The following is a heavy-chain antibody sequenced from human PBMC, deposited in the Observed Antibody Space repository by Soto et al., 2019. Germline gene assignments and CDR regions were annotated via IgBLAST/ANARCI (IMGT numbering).Heavy chain of an antibody. Sequence: GSLSLSCAASGFTFSSYSMNWVCQAPGKGLEWVSSISSSSYIYYADSVKGRFTISRDNAKNSLYLQMNSLRAEDTAVYYCARDMAPNWFDPWGQGTLVTVSS. CDR1: GFTFSSYS. J-gene: IGHJ5*02. CDR2: ISSSSYI. CDR3: ARDMAPNWFDP. D-gene: IGHD3-10*01. V-gene: IGHV3-21*01.